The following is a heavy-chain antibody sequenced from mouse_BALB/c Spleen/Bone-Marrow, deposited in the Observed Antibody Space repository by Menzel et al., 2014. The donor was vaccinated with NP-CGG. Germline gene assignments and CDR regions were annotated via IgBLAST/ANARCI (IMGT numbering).Heavy chain of an antibody. D-gene: IGHD2-2*01. CDR3: ARGHGYYFDY. J-gene: IGHJ2*01. Sequence: VQLQESAAELARPGASVKMSCKASGYTFTSYTMHWVKPRPGQGLEWIGYINPSSGYTEYNQKFKDKTTLTADKSSSTAYMQLSSLTSEDSAVYYCARGHGYYFDYWGQGTTLTVSS. V-gene: IGHV1-4*02. CDR2: INPSSGYT. CDR1: GYTFTSYT.